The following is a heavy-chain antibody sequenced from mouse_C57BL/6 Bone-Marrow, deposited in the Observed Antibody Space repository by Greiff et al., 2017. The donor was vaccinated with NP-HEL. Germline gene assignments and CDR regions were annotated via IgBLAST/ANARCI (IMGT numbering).Heavy chain of an antibody. CDR1: GFTFSSYA. Sequence: EVMLVESGGGLVKPGGSLKLSCAASGFTFSSYAMSWVRQTPQKRLVWVASISSCGSTSYPDSVKGRFPISRDNARNNLYLQMSSLRSEDTAMYYCARGRDYNYFDYWGQGTTLTVSS. V-gene: IGHV5-6-5*01. CDR3: ARGRDYNYFDY. J-gene: IGHJ2*01. D-gene: IGHD2-4*01. CDR2: ISSCGST.